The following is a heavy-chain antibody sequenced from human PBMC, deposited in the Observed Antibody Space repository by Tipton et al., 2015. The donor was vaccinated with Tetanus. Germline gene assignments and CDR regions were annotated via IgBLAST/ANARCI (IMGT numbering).Heavy chain of an antibody. D-gene: IGHD1-26*01. V-gene: IGHV4-34*01. CDR2: INYSGTT. Sequence: LRLSCAVYGGSFSGYYWNWIRQPPGKGLEWIGEINYSGTTNYNPSLKSRVTMSVDTSKNQFSLKVSSVTAADTAVYYCARDFREGATTTLGNDVFGIWGQGTMVTVS. J-gene: IGHJ3*02. CDR3: ARDFREGATTTLGNDVFGI. CDR1: GGSFSGYY.